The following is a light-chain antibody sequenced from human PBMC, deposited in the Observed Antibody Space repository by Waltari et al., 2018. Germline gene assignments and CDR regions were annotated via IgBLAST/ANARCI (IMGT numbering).Light chain of an antibody. J-gene: IGKJ4*01. CDR1: QSVSSY. Sequence: EIVLTQSPATLSLSPGERATLSCRARQSVSSYLAWYQQKPGQAPRLLISDASNRATGIPGRFSGSGSGTDFTLTISSLEPEDFAVYYCQQRSNWPPLTFGGGTKVEIK. CDR2: DAS. CDR3: QQRSNWPPLT. V-gene: IGKV3-11*01.